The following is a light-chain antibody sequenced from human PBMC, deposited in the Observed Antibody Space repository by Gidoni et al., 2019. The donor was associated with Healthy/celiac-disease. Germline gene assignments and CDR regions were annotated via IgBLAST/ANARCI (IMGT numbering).Light chain of an antibody. Sequence: DNQLTQPPSSLPASVGDRGTITCRASQSISSWLAWYQQKPGKAPKLLIYDASSLESGVPSRFSGSGAGTEFTLTISSLQPDDFAAYYCQQYNSYSGRTFGQGTKVEIK. CDR2: DAS. CDR1: QSISSW. CDR3: QQYNSYSGRT. V-gene: IGKV1-5*01. J-gene: IGKJ1*01.